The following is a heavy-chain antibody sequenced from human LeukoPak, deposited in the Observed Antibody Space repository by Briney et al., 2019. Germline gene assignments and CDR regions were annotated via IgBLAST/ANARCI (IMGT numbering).Heavy chain of an antibody. Sequence: SETLSLTCSVSGASLSSYFWAWIRQPPGKRLEWIGYVYSRWSSDYNPSFKSRVSMSVDTSKSQVFLKLTPVSAADTAVYYCASQNLGQLSFFDSWGQGTLVTVSS. V-gene: IGHV4-4*09. CDR1: GASLSSYF. CDR2: VYSRWSS. J-gene: IGHJ4*02. D-gene: IGHD3-16*02. CDR3: ASQNLGQLSFFDS.